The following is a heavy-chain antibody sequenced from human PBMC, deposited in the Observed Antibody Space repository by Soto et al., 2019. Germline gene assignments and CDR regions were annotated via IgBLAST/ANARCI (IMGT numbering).Heavy chain of an antibody. Sequence: PSETLSLTCTVSGGSISSYYWSWIRQPPGKGLEWIGYIYYSGSTNYNPSLKSRVTISVDTSKNQFSLKLSSVTAADTAVYSCARTIAGRLNWFDPWGQGTLVTVSS. CDR2: IYYSGST. CDR3: ARTIAGRLNWFDP. CDR1: GGSISSYY. V-gene: IGHV4-59*08. J-gene: IGHJ5*02. D-gene: IGHD1-20*01.